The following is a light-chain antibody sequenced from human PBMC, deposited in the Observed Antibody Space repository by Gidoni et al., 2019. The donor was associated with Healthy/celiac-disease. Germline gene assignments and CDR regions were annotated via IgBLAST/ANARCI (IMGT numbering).Light chain of an antibody. CDR2: AAS. CDR3: QQRYSTPPWT. J-gene: IGKJ1*01. Sequence: DIQMTQSPSSLSASVGDRVTITCRASQSISIYLNRYKQKPGKAPKLLIYAASSVQSGVPSRFSGSGSGTDFTITISSMQPEDFATYYCQQRYSTPPWTFGQGTKVEIK. CDR1: QSISIY. V-gene: IGKV1-39*01.